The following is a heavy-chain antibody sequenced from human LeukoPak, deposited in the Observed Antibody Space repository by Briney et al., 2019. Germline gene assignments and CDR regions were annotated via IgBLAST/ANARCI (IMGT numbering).Heavy chain of an antibody. CDR2: IIPIFGTA. CDR3: AREFTRVTWTWFDP. D-gene: IGHD3/OR15-3a*01. V-gene: IGHV1-69*05. J-gene: IGHJ5*02. Sequence: SVKVSCKASGGTFSSYAISWVRQAPGQGLEWMGGIIPIFGTANYAQKFQGRVTITTDESTSTAYMELSSLRSEDTAVYYCAREFTRVTWTWFDPWGQGTLVTVSS. CDR1: GGTFSSYA.